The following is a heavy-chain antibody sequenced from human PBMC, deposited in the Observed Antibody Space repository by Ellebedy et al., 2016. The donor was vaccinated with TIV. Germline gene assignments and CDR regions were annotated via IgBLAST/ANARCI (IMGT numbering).Heavy chain of an antibody. J-gene: IGHJ5*02. V-gene: IGHV3-48*01. CDR3: ARGAWGYNPTFDP. D-gene: IGHD5-24*01. Sequence: GESLKISCAASGFTFSDYYMNWVRQAPGKGLEWVSYISSSSSIIYYADSVKGRFTISRDNAKNPLYLQMNSLRAEDTAVYYCARGAWGYNPTFDPWGQGTLVTVSS. CDR1: GFTFSDYY. CDR2: ISSSSSII.